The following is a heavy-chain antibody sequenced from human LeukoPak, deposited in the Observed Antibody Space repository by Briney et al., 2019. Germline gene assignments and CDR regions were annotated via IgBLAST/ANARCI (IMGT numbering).Heavy chain of an antibody. CDR3: ARFDIVVVVAATGALDY. D-gene: IGHD2-15*01. CDR2: ISYDGSNK. J-gene: IGHJ4*02. V-gene: IGHV3-30-3*01. Sequence: GGSLRLSCAASGFTFSSYAMHWVGQAPGKGLEWVAVISYDGSNKYYADSVKGRFTISRDNSKNTLYLQMNSLRAEDTAVYYCARFDIVVVVAATGALDYWGQGTLVTVSS. CDR1: GFTFSSYA.